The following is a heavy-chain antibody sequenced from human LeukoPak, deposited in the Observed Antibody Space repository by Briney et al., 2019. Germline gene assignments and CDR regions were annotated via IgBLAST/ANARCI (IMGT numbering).Heavy chain of an antibody. CDR1: GLSLGTSGVG. V-gene: IGHV2-5*01. D-gene: IGHD3-22*01. CDR3: AHRRYYYDSSGYYQLFDY. CDR2: IYWNDDK. J-gene: IGHJ4*02. Sequence: SGPTLVKPTQTLTLICTFSGLSLGTSGVGVGWIRQPPGKALEWLALIYWNDDKRYSPSLKSRLTITKDTSKNQVVLTMTNMDPVDTATYYCAHRRYYYDSSGYYQLFDYWGQGTLVTVSS.